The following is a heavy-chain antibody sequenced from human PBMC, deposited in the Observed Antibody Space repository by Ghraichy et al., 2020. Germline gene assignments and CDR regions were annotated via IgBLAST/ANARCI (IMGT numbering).Heavy chain of an antibody. CDR3: ARPRGYCTNGVCYADY. CDR2: IKQDGSEK. D-gene: IGHD2-8*01. J-gene: IGHJ4*02. Sequence: GGSLRLSCAASGFTFSSYWMSWVRQAPGKGLEWVANIKQDGSEKYYVDSVKGRFTISRDNAKNSLYLQMNSLRAEDTAGYYCARPRGYCTNGVCYADYWGQGTLVTVSS. CDR1: GFTFSSYW. V-gene: IGHV3-7*01.